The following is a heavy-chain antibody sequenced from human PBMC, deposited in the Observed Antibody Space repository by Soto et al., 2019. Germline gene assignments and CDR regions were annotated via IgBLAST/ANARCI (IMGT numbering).Heavy chain of an antibody. V-gene: IGHV4-61*03. CDR2: ISYTGRT. Sequence: SETLSLTCIVSGDSVTSGSYYWTWLRQPPGKGLEWIGYISYTGRTKYNPSLQSRVTISVDTSKNDLSLNLSSVTAADTAVYFCAREWGLLPYYVMNVWGHGTAVTVSS. CDR1: GDSVTSGSYY. J-gene: IGHJ6*02. D-gene: IGHD7-27*01. CDR3: AREWGLLPYYVMNV.